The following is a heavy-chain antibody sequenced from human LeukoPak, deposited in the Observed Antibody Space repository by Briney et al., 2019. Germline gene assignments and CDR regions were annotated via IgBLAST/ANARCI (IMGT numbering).Heavy chain of an antibody. J-gene: IGHJ4*02. CDR3: ARAGGGWSFDY. CDR2: LFFGGST. Sequence: SETLSLTCTLSGASISTYYWSWIRQPPGKGLEWIGYLFFGGSTNYNPSLKSRVTISSDTSKNQLSLKLTSVTAADTAVYYCARAGGGWSFDYLGQGTLVTVSS. V-gene: IGHV4-59*01. CDR1: GASISTYY. D-gene: IGHD6-19*01.